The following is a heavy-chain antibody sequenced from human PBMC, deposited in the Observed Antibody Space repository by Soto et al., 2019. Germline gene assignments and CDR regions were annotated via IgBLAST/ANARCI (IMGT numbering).Heavy chain of an antibody. CDR2: ISSSSSRL. V-gene: IGHV3-48*02. Sequence: GGSLRLSCAASGFTFSSYSMNWVRQAPGKGLEWVSYISSSSSRLYYADSGKGQFTISRANAKNFLFLQMNRLRDEETAVYYCAKGSGETSFILESWGQGALVTVSS. CDR1: GFTFSSYS. J-gene: IGHJ5*02. D-gene: IGHD2-15*01. CDR3: AKGSGETSFILES.